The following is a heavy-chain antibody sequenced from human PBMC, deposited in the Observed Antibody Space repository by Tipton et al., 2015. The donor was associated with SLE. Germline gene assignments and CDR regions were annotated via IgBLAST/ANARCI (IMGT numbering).Heavy chain of an antibody. Sequence: QVQLVQSGPEVKKPGASVKVSCKAYGYTFTTYGISWVRQAPGQGLEWMGWISAYNGNTKYAQKLQGRVTMTTDTSTSTAYMELRSLRSDDTAVYYCVLSSVAATQAYWGQGTLVTVSS. CDR3: VLSSVAATQAY. CDR2: ISAYNGNT. D-gene: IGHD6-13*01. J-gene: IGHJ4*02. V-gene: IGHV1-18*01. CDR1: GYTFTTYG.